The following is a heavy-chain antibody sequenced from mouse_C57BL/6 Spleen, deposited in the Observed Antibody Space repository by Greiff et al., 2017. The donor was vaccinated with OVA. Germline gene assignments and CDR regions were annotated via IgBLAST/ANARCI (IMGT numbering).Heavy chain of an antibody. Sequence: VQLQHSGAELVRPGASVKLSCTASGFNIKDDYMHWVKQRPEQGLEWIGWIDPENGDTEYASKFQGKATITAETSSYTAYRQLSSLTSEDTSVYYCTTPDYWGQGTTLTVSA. CDR1: GFNIKDDY. V-gene: IGHV14-4*01. CDR2: IDPENGDT. CDR3: TTPDY. J-gene: IGHJ2*01.